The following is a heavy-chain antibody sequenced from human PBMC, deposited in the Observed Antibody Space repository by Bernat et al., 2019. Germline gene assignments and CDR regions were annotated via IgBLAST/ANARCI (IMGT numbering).Heavy chain of an antibody. J-gene: IGHJ4*02. Sequence: EVQLVESGGGLVQPGGSLRLPCAASGFTFSTYSMNWVRQAPGKGLEWVSYIGSGGTINYADSVKGRFTISRDNAKNSVYLQMNILRTEDSAVYYCARAYSSNWYDYWGQGTLVTVSS. V-gene: IGHV3-48*01. CDR2: IGSGGTI. D-gene: IGHD6-13*01. CDR1: GFTFSTYS. CDR3: ARAYSSNWYDY.